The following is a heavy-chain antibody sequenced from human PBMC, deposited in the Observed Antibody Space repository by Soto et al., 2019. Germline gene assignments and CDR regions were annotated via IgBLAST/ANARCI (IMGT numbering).Heavy chain of an antibody. CDR3: ARDEYRIGPYGSGSFVAFVI. J-gene: IGHJ3*02. D-gene: IGHD3-10*01. CDR1: GYTFTSYG. CDR2: ISAYNGNT. Sequence: ASVKVSCKASGYTFTSYGISWVRQAPGQGLEWMGWISAYNGNTNYAQKLQGRVTMTTDTSTSTAYMELRSLRSDDTAVYYCARDEYRIGPYGSGSFVAFVIWGQGTMVTVS. V-gene: IGHV1-18*01.